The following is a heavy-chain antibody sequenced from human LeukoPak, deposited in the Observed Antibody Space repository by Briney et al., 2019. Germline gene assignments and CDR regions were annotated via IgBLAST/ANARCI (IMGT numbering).Heavy chain of an antibody. Sequence: PSQTLSLTCTVSGGSVSSSTYYWGWIRQPPGKGLAWIGNIYYSGSTYYNPSLTSRVTMSVDTSNNQFSLKMHSVTAADTAVYYCARLSKGRFFDYVFDYWGQGTLVTVSS. D-gene: IGHD3-9*01. CDR3: ARLSKGRFFDYVFDY. V-gene: IGHV4-39*01. J-gene: IGHJ4*02. CDR2: IYYSGST. CDR1: GGSVSSSTYY.